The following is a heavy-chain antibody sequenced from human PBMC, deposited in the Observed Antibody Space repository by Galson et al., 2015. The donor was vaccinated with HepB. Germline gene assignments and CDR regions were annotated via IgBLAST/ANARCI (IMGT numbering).Heavy chain of an antibody. CDR2: FYPEDGET. CDR1: GYTLTDFS. V-gene: IGHV1-24*01. Sequence: SVKVSCKASGYTLTDFSMHWVRQAPGKGLEWMGGFYPEDGETIYAQKFQGRVTMTEDTSTDTAYMELSSLRSEDTAVYYCATPDVSGTYDAFDIWGQGTMVTVSS. CDR3: ATPDVSGTYDAFDI. J-gene: IGHJ3*02. D-gene: IGHD3-3*01.